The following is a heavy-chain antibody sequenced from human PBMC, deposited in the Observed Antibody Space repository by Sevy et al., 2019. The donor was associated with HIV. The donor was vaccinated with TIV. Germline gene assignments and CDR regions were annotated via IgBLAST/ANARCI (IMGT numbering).Heavy chain of an antibody. J-gene: IGHJ4*02. D-gene: IGHD1-26*01. CDR2: IYWDDIT. Sequence: SGPTLVNPTQTLTLTCTLSGLSLSTSGVGVGWIRQPPGKALEWLALIYWDDITYYRPSLKSRLTITRDTSENQGVVLTMTNMDPLDTATYYCAHNGRDSYYRGIVWGQGALVTVSS. V-gene: IGHV2-5*02. CDR3: AHNGRDSYYRGIV. CDR1: GLSLSTSGVG.